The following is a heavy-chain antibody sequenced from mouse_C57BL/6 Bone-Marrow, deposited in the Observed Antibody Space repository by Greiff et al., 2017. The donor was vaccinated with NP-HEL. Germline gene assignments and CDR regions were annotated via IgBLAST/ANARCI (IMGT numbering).Heavy chain of an antibody. CDR2: INPSNGGP. V-gene: IGHV1-53*01. D-gene: IGHD1-1*01. J-gene: IGHJ1*03. CDR1: GYTFTSYW. Sequence: QVQLKEPGTELVKPGASVKLSCKASGYTFTSYWMHWVKQRPGQGLEWIGNINPSNGGPNYNEKFKSKATLTVDKSSRQASMQLSSLASEDSSVYYCAKEEGNYYGSSYWYFDVWGTGTTVTVSS. CDR3: AKEEGNYYGSSYWYFDV.